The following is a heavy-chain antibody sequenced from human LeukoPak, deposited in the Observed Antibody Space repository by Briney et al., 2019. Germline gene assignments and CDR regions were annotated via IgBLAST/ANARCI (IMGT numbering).Heavy chain of an antibody. CDR1: GYTFTGYY. CDR2: IIPILEIA. V-gene: IGHV1-69*02. J-gene: IGHJ3*02. CDR3: ARPIETEMVRGPDAFDI. D-gene: IGHD3-10*01. Sequence: GASVKVSCKASGYTFTGYYMHWVRQAPGQGLEWMGRIIPILEIANYAQKFRGRVTITSDKSTSTAYMELSSLRSEDTAVYYCARPIETEMVRGPDAFDIWGHGTMVTVSS.